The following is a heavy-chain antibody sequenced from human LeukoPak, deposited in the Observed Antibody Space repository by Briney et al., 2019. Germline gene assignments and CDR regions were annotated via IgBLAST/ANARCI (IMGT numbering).Heavy chain of an antibody. CDR2: ISGHNGNT. Sequence: ASVKVSCKASGYNFTTFGISWVRQAPGQGLEWLGWISGHNGNTKYIQNVQGRITMTTDTSASTAYMELRSLTSDDTAVYYCTREGTASTGIGPYDSWGQGTLVTVSS. CDR3: TREGTASTGIGPYDS. J-gene: IGHJ4*02. CDR1: GYNFTTFG. V-gene: IGHV1-18*01. D-gene: IGHD6-13*01.